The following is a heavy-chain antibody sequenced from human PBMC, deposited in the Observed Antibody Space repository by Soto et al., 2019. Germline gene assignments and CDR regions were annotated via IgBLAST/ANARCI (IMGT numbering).Heavy chain of an antibody. CDR3: GTERVGCSSTSCYYFDY. Sequence: GGSLRLSCAASGFTFSSYAMSWVRQAPGKGLEWVSAISGSGGSTYYADSVKGRFTISRDNSKNTLYLQMNSLRAEDTAVYYCGTERVGCSSTSCYYFDYWGQGTLVTVSS. CDR2: ISGSGGST. J-gene: IGHJ4*02. D-gene: IGHD2-2*01. CDR1: GFTFSSYA. V-gene: IGHV3-23*01.